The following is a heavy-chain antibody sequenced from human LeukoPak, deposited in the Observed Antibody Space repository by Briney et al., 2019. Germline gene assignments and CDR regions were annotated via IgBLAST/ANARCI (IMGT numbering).Heavy chain of an antibody. CDR2: ISGSGGST. Sequence: GGSLRLSCAASGFTFSSYEMNWVRQAPGKGLEWVSAISGSGGSTYYADSVKGRFTISRDNSKNTLYLQMNSLRAEDTAVYYCAKELSLVAAAGQTDYWGQGTLVTVSS. CDR3: AKELSLVAAAGQTDY. D-gene: IGHD6-13*01. V-gene: IGHV3-23*01. CDR1: GFTFSSYE. J-gene: IGHJ4*02.